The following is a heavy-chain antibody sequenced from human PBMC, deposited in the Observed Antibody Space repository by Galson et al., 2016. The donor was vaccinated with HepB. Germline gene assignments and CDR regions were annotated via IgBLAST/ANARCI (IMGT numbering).Heavy chain of an antibody. J-gene: IGHJ6*02. CDR1: LFTFSSYG. D-gene: IGHD3-10*01. V-gene: IGHV3-33*06. CDR3: AKRAYYGSGRNGGGMDV. CDR2: IWYDGSNK. Sequence: SLRLSCAASLFTFSSYGMHWVRQAPGKGLEWVAMIWYDGSNKFYADSVEGRFTISRDNSNNRLYLQMNSLRAEDTAVYYCAKRAYYGSGRNGGGMDVWGQGTTVTVSS.